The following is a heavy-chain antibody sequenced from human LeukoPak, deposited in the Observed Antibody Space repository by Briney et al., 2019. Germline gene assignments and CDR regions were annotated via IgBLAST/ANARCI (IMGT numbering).Heavy chain of an antibody. CDR3: ARDGYSFGHDFDY. Sequence: GGSLRLSCAASGFTFSSYWMHWVRHTPGKGLVWVSRIKGVGSSTSYADSVKGRFTISRDNAKNTLYLQMNSLRAEDTAVYYCARDGYSFGHDFDYWGQGTLVTVSS. J-gene: IGHJ4*02. CDR2: IKGVGSST. V-gene: IGHV3-74*01. D-gene: IGHD5-18*01. CDR1: GFTFSSYW.